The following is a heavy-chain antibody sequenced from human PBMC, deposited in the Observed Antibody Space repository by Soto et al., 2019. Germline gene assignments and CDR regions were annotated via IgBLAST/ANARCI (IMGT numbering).Heavy chain of an antibody. D-gene: IGHD1-1*01. Sequence: GASVKVSCKVSGYTLTELSMHWVRQAPGKGLEWMGGFDPEDGETIYAQKFQGRVTMTEDTSTDTAYMELSSLRSEDTAVYYCATHRHKLEPYLDAIXIWGQGTMVXVSS. CDR2: FDPEDGET. CDR1: GYTLTELS. CDR3: ATHRHKLEPYLDAIXI. V-gene: IGHV1-24*01. J-gene: IGHJ3*02.